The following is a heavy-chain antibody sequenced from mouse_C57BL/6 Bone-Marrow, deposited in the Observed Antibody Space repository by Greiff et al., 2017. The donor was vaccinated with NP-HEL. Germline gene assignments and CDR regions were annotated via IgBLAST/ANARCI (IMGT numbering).Heavy chain of an antibody. D-gene: IGHD2-4*01. CDR3: ARDGDYDGFAY. CDR1: GYTFTSYW. J-gene: IGHJ3*01. V-gene: IGHV1-55*01. Sequence: QVQLQQPGAELVKPGASVKMSCKASGYTFTSYWITWVKQRPGQGLEWIGDIYPGSGSTNYNEKFKSKATLTVDTSSSTAYMQLSSRTSEDAAVYYCARDGDYDGFAYWGQGTLVTVSA. CDR2: IYPGSGST.